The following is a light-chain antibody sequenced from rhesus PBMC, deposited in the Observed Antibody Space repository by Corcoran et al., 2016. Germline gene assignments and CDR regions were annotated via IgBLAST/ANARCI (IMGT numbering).Light chain of an antibody. J-gene: IGLJ6*01. CDR3: CSYVGSYTDV. Sequence: QAALTQPRSVSGSPGQSVTISCTGTSSDIGGYKYVSWYQQHPGRAPKLMIYEVSKRPSGVSDRFSGSKSGNTASLTISGLQAEDEADYYCCSYVGSYTDVFGSGTTLTVL. CDR2: EVS. CDR1: SSDIGGYKY. V-gene: IGLV2-32*01.